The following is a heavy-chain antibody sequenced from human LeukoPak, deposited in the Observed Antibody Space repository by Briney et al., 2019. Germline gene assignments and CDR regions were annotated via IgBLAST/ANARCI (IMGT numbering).Heavy chain of an antibody. CDR3: ARGYCTNAVCSLGPTQA. J-gene: IGHJ4*02. D-gene: IGHD2-8*01. CDR1: GGSISSSSYY. V-gene: IGHV4-39*07. CDR2: IYYSGST. Sequence: SEALSLTCTVSGGSISSSSYYWGWIRQPPGKGLEWIGSIYYSGSTYYNPSLKSRVTISVDTSKNQFSLKLSSVTAADTAVYYCARGYCTNAVCSLGPTQAWGQGTLVTVSS.